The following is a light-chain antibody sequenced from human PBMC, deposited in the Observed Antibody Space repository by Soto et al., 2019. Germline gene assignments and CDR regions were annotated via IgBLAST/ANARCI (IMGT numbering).Light chain of an antibody. CDR3: CSYASVSTLYV. Sequence: QSVLTQPASVSGSPGQSITISCTGLTSDVDFYNYVSWYQHHPGKAPKLLIFSVTARPSGVPSRFSGSRSGNTASLTISGLQADDEADYYCCSYASVSTLYVFGTGTKLTVL. CDR1: TSDVDFYNY. CDR2: SVT. V-gene: IGLV2-14*03. J-gene: IGLJ1*01.